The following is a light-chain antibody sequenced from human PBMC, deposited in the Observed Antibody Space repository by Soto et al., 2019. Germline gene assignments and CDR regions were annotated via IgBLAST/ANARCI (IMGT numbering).Light chain of an antibody. Sequence: DVVLTSFTECVAVSLVARSTNSLNSSETLFYPSSDENYLAWYQQRPGQPPKLLIYWASTRESGVPDRFSGGGSGTDFTLTIASLQSEDVAVYYCQQYYNSLWTFGQGTKVDIK. V-gene: IGKV4-1*01. J-gene: IGKJ1*01. CDR2: WAS. CDR1: ETLFYPSSDENY. CDR3: QQYYNSLWT.